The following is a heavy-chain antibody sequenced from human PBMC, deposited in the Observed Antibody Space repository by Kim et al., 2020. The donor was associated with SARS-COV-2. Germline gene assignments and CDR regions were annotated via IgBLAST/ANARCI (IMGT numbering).Heavy chain of an antibody. D-gene: IGHD2-21*01. V-gene: IGHV3-9*01. CDR1: GFTFDDYA. CDR2: ISWNSGNI. J-gene: IGHJ6*02. CDR3: AKVVLTYSCYYAMDV. Sequence: GGSLRLSCAASGFTFDDYAMHWVRQAPGKGLEWVSGISWNSGNIGYADSVKGRFTISRDNAKNSLFLQMNSLRAEDTALYYCAKVVLTYSCYYAMDVWGQGTTVTVSS.